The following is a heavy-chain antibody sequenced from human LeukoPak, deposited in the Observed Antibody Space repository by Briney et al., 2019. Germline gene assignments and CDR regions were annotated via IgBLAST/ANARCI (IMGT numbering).Heavy chain of an antibody. V-gene: IGHV1-69*13. CDR3: AREWNYESSGYFLYY. J-gene: IGHJ4*02. D-gene: IGHD3-22*01. CDR2: IIPLFGTA. CDR1: GDTFSRYG. Sequence: ASVKVSCKASGDTFSRYGISWVRQAPGQGLEWMGGIIPLFGTANYAQKFQGRVTIIADESTSTVYMELNSLRFEDTAVYYCAREWNYESSGYFLYYWGQGTLVTVSS.